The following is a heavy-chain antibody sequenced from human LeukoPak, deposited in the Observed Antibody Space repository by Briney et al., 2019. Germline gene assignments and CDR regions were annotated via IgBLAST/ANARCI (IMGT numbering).Heavy chain of an antibody. V-gene: IGHV3-48*03. Sequence: PGGSLRLSCAASGFTFSSYEMNWLRQAPGKGLDWVSYISTSGSTIYYADSVKGRFTISRDNAKNSLYLQMNSLRAEDTAVYYCATSRGSWPDYFDYWGQGTLVTVSS. CDR3: ATSRGSWPDYFDY. CDR2: ISTSGSTI. D-gene: IGHD6-13*01. J-gene: IGHJ4*02. CDR1: GFTFSSYE.